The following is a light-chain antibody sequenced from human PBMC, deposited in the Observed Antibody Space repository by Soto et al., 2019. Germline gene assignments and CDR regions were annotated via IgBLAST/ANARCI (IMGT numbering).Light chain of an antibody. CDR2: STS. Sequence: QSVLTQPPSASGTPGQIVAISCSGSSSNIGSNTVTWYQQLPGTAPKLLIYSTSQRSSGVPGRFSGSKAGASASLSISGLDAEDEDDYYCASGDDMLDVYVFGTGTKLTVL. V-gene: IGLV1-44*01. J-gene: IGLJ1*01. CDR3: ASGDDMLDVYV. CDR1: SSNIGSNT.